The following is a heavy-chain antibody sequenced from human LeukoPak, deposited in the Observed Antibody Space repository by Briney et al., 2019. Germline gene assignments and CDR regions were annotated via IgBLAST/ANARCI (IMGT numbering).Heavy chain of an antibody. CDR1: GGSFSGYY. CDR3: ARGLYYYDSSGYYPFGY. V-gene: IGHV4-34*01. CDR2: INHSGST. Sequence: SETLSLTCAVYGGSFSGYYWSWIRQPPGKGLEWIGEINHSGSTNYNPSLKSRVTISVDTSKNQFSLKLSSVTAADTAVYYCARGLYYYDSSGYYPFGYWGQGTLVTVSS. J-gene: IGHJ4*02. D-gene: IGHD3-22*01.